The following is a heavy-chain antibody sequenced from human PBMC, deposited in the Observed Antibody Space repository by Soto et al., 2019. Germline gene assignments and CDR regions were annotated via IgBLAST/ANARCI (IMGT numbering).Heavy chain of an antibody. CDR3: TTPGHSSGYFFEDY. Sequence: GGSLRLSCAASGFTFSNAWMSWVRQAPGKGLEWVGRIKSKTDGGTTDYAAPMKGRFTISRDDSKNTLYLQMNSLKTEDTAVYYCTTPGHSSGYFFEDYWGQGTLVTVSS. J-gene: IGHJ4*02. CDR1: GFTFSNAW. CDR2: IKSKTDGGTT. V-gene: IGHV3-15*01. D-gene: IGHD3-22*01.